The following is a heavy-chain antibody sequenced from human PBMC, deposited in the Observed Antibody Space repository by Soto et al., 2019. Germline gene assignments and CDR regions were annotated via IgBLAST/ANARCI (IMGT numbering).Heavy chain of an antibody. CDR3: ARWPQLKPRFDY. J-gene: IGHJ4*02. D-gene: IGHD1-1*01. Sequence: PSETLSLTCTVSGGSISSGGYYWSWIRQQPRKGLEWIGYIYYSGSTYYNPSLKSRVTISVDTSKNQFSLKLSSVTAADTAVYYCARWPQLKPRFDYWGQGTLVTSPQ. CDR1: GGSISSGGYY. CDR2: IYYSGST. V-gene: IGHV4-31*03.